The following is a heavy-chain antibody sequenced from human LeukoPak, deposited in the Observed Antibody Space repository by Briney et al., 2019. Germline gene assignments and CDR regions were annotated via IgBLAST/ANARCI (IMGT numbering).Heavy chain of an antibody. Sequence: PGGSLRLSCAASGFTFSSYAMTWVRQAPGKGLEWVSAISNRGTDTYYADSVKGRFTISRDNSKNTVCLQMNSLRAEDTAMYYCAKDTVLYSGYDELDFWGQGTLVTVSS. CDR2: ISNRGTDT. D-gene: IGHD5-12*01. CDR1: GFTFSSYA. V-gene: IGHV3-23*01. CDR3: AKDTVLYSGYDELDF. J-gene: IGHJ4*02.